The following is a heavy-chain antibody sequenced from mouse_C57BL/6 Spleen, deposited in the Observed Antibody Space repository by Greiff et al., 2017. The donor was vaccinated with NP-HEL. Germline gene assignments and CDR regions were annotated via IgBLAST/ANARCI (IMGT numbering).Heavy chain of an antibody. CDR1: GFTFSDYY. CDR3: AREDYYGSPGGYYAMDY. CDR2: INYDGSST. D-gene: IGHD1-1*01. J-gene: IGHJ4*01. V-gene: IGHV5-16*01. Sequence: EVQRVESEGGLVQPGSSMKLSCTASGFTFSDYYMAWVRQVPEKGLEWVANINYDGSSTYYLDSLKSRFIISRDNAKNILYLQMSSLKSEDTATYYCAREDYYGSPGGYYAMDYWGQGTSVTVSS.